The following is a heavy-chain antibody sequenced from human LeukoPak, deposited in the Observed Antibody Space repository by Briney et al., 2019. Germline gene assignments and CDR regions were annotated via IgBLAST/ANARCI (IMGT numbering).Heavy chain of an antibody. Sequence: PGGSLRLSCAASGFTFSSYAMSWVRQAPGKGLEWVSAISGGGGSTSYADSVKGRFTISRDNSKNTLYLQMNSLRAEDTAVYYCARSYSSGRNWFDPLGQGTLVTVSS. J-gene: IGHJ5*02. CDR1: GFTFSSYA. CDR2: ISGGGGST. D-gene: IGHD6-25*01. V-gene: IGHV3-23*01. CDR3: ARSYSSGRNWFDP.